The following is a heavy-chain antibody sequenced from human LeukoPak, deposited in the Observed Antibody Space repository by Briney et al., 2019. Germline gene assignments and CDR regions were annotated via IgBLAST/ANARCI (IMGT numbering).Heavy chain of an antibody. CDR2: FDPEDGET. D-gene: IGHD2-2*01. V-gene: IGHV1-24*01. CDR1: GYTLTELS. CDR3: ATDPIVVVPTGTPEEGY. J-gene: IGHJ4*02. Sequence: GASVKVSCKVSGYTLTELSMHWVRQAPGKGLEWMGGFDPEDGETIYAQKFQGRVTMTEDTSTDTAYMELSSLRSEDTAVYYCATDPIVVVPTGTPEEGYWGQGTLVTVSS.